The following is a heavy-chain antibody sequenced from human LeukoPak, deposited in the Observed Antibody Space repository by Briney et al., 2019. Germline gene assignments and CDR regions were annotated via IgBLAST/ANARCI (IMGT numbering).Heavy chain of an antibody. J-gene: IGHJ4*02. D-gene: IGHD3-22*01. CDR3: AKGSSGYWYYFDY. CDR1: GFTFDDYG. Sequence: GGSLRLSCAASGFTFDDYGMSWVRQAPGKGLEWVSGINWNGGSTGYADSVKGRFTISRDNSKNTLYLQMNSLRAEDTAVYYCAKGSSGYWYYFDYWGQGTLVTVSS. V-gene: IGHV3-20*04. CDR2: INWNGGST.